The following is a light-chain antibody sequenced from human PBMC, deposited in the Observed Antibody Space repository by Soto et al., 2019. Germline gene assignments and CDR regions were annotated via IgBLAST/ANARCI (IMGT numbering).Light chain of an antibody. CDR2: GDS. CDR3: QSSDSRLSGSDV. V-gene: IGLV1-40*01. Sequence: QSVLTQPPSVSGAPGQRVTISCTGSSSNIGAGYHVHWYQQLPGAAPKLLIFGDSNRPSGVPDRFSGSKSGTSASLAITGLQADDEADYYCQSSDSRLSGSDVXGTGTKVTV. CDR1: SSNIGAGYH. J-gene: IGLJ1*01.